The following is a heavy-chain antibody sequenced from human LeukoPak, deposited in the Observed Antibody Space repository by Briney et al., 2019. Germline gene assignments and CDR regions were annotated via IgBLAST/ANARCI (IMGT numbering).Heavy chain of an antibody. CDR1: GFAFSHYA. Sequence: GGSLRLSCAASGFAFSHYAMTWVRQAPGKGLEWVSSISNSGNFIYCADSVKGRFTISRDNAENSLFLQMNSLRAEDTAVYYCARGVNAGSYSVDYWGQGTLVTVYS. J-gene: IGHJ4*02. CDR2: ISNSGNFI. D-gene: IGHD1-26*01. CDR3: ARGVNAGSYSVDY. V-gene: IGHV3-21*01.